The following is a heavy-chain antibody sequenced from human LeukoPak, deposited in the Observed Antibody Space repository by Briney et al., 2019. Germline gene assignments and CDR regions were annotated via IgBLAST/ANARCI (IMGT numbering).Heavy chain of an antibody. V-gene: IGHV3-30*02. Sequence: GGSLRLSCAASGFTFSSFGMHWVRQTPGKGLEWVAYIRYDGDNKYYADSVKGRFTISRDNSKNTLYLQMNSLRTEDAAVYYFAKVPPGCSTTNCYNPFDYWGQGTLVTVSS. CDR2: IRYDGDNK. J-gene: IGHJ4*02. CDR3: AKVPPGCSTTNCYNPFDY. CDR1: GFTFSSFG. D-gene: IGHD2-2*02.